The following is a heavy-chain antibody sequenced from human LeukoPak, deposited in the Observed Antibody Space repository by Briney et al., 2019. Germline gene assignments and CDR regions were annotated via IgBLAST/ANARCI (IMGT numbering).Heavy chain of an antibody. V-gene: IGHV4-39*07. D-gene: IGHD2-15*01. Sequence: PSETLSLTCTVSGGSISSSSYYWGWIRQPPGKGLEWIGSIYYSGSTYYNPSLKGRVAFSVDTSKNQFSLKLTSVTAADTAVYYCARGYCSGGSCYSFDYWGHGTLVTVSS. CDR2: IYYSGST. CDR1: GGSISSSSYY. CDR3: ARGYCSGGSCYSFDY. J-gene: IGHJ4*01.